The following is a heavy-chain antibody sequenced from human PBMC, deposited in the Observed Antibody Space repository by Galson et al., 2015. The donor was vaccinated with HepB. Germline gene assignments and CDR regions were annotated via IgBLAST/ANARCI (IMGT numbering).Heavy chain of an antibody. Sequence: SLRLSCAASGFTFSGSAIHWVRQASGRGPEWIGHIRSKATNYAALYVPSLKGRFTISRDDSKNMAYLHMRSLKTDGTAVYYCVRSGDFSGYSSRWGQGTQVTVSS. CDR2: IRSKATNYAA. CDR3: VRSGDFSGYSSR. D-gene: IGHD6-13*01. J-gene: IGHJ4*02. CDR1: GFTFSGSA. V-gene: IGHV3-73*01.